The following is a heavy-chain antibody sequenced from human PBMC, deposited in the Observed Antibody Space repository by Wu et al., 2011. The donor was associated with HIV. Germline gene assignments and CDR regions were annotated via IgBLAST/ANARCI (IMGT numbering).Heavy chain of an antibody. CDR2: INPNSGGT. Sequence: QVQLVQSGAEVKKPGSSVKVSCKASRYTFTDYYMYWVRQAPGQGLEWMGWINPNSGGTNYAQNFQGRVTMTRDTSISTAYMQLSRLTSDDTAVYYCARGGDRGDSGDYVDFDFWGQGTLVTVSS. CDR1: RYTFTDYY. V-gene: IGHV1-2*02. D-gene: IGHD4-17*01. J-gene: IGHJ4*02. CDR3: ARGGDRGDSGDYVDFDF.